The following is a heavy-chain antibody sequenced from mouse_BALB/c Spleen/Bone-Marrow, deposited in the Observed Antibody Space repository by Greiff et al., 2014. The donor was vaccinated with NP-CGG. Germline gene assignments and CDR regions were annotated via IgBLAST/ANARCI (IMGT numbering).Heavy chain of an antibody. CDR2: INTNGGNT. Sequence: EVQLVESGGDLVQPGGSLKLSCAASGFTFSSYGMSWVRQTPDKRLELVATINTNGGNTYYPDSVKGRFTISRDNAKNTLYLQMSSLKSEDTAMYYCARGLDYWGQGTTLTVSS. J-gene: IGHJ2*01. CDR1: GFTFSSYG. V-gene: IGHV5-6-3*01. CDR3: ARGLDY.